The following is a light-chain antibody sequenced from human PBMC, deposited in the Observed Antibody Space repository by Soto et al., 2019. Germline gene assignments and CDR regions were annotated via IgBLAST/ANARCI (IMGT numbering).Light chain of an antibody. Sequence: FMLTQPHSVSASPGKTVTISCTRSSGSIASKDVQWYQQRPGSSPNTVIYEDDQRPSGVPDRFSGSIDSSSNSASLTISGLKTEDEADYYCQSYDGRDVVFGGGTKVTVL. CDR3: QSYDGRDVV. CDR1: SGSIASKD. J-gene: IGLJ2*01. CDR2: EDD. V-gene: IGLV6-57*01.